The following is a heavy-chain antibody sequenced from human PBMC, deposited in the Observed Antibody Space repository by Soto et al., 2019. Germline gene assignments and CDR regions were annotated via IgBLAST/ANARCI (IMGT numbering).Heavy chain of an antibody. CDR1: GGSISSSNW. J-gene: IGHJ4*02. CDR2: IYHRGNT. CDR3: ARRWGEGRVDY. Sequence: QVQLQESGPGLVKPSGTLSLTCAVSGGSISSSNWWSWVRQPPGKGLEWIGEIYHRGNTNYNPSLKIRVTMAVDKSRNQFSLKLSSVTAADTAVYYCARRWGEGRVDYWGQGTMVTVSS. V-gene: IGHV4-4*02. D-gene: IGHD3-10*01.